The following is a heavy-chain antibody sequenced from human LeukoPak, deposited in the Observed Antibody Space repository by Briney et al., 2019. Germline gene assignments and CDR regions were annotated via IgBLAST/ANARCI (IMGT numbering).Heavy chain of an antibody. CDR3: AREYRSSSGNVFDY. CDR2: FSRSGTTK. V-gene: IGHV3-48*03. J-gene: IGHJ4*02. Sequence: PGGSRRLSCAASGSTFSSYVINWVRQAPGKGLEWVSYFSRSGTTKYYADSVKGRFTISRDNAKNSLYLQMNSLRAEDTAVYYCAREYRSSSGNVFDYWGQGTLFTVSS. CDR1: GSTFSSYV. D-gene: IGHD6-6*01.